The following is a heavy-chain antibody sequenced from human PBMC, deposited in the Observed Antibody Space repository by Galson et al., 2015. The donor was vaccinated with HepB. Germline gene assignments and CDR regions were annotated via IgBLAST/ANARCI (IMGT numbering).Heavy chain of an antibody. CDR1: GFTFSSYG. J-gene: IGHJ4*02. Sequence: SLRLSCAASGFTFSSYGMHWVRQAPGKGLEWVAVISYDGSNKYYADSVKGRFTISRDNSKNTLYLQMNSLRAEDTAVYYCAAERYCSGGSCAKGGFFDYWGQGTLVTVSS. V-gene: IGHV3-30*03. CDR3: AAERYCSGGSCAKGGFFDY. CDR2: ISYDGSNK. D-gene: IGHD2-15*01.